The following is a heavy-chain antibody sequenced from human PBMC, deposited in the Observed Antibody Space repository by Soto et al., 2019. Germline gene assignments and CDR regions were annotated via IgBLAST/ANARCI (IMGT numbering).Heavy chain of an antibody. D-gene: IGHD3-10*01. J-gene: IGHJ6*03. Sequence: GASVKVSCKASGYTFTSYGISWVRQAPGQGLEWMGWISAYNGNTNYAQKLQGRVTMTTDTSTSTAYMELRSLRSDDTAVYYCARDDYYGSGTYGYYYYMDVWGKGTTVTSP. CDR2: ISAYNGNT. CDR1: GYTFTSYG. CDR3: ARDDYYGSGTYGYYYYMDV. V-gene: IGHV1-18*01.